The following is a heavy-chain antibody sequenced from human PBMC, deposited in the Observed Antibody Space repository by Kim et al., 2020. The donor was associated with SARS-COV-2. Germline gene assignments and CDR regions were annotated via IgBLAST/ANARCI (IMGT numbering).Heavy chain of an antibody. CDR1: GFTFDDYA. CDR3: AGSYCSGGSCRTAKNYYYYCGMDV. V-gene: IGHV3-9*01. J-gene: IGHJ6*02. Sequence: GGSLRLSCAASGFTFDDYAMHWVRQAPGKGLEWVSGISWNSGSIGYADSVKGRFTISRDNAKNSLYLQMNSLRAEDTALYYCAGSYCSGGSCRTAKNYYYYCGMDVWGQGTTVTVSS. CDR2: ISWNSGSI. D-gene: IGHD2-15*01.